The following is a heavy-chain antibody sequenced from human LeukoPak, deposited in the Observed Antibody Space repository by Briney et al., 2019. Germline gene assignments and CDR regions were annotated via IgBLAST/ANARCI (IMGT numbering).Heavy chain of an antibody. CDR3: AKAIESIVVVVAATGFDY. CDR1: GFTFSNYA. J-gene: IGHJ4*02. Sequence: GGSLRLSCAASGFTFSNYAMYWVRQSPGKGLEWVAVISYDGSNKYYADSVKGRFTISRDNSKNTLYLQMNSLRAEDTAVYYCAKAIESIVVVVAATGFDYWGQGTLVTVSS. CDR2: ISYDGSNK. D-gene: IGHD2-15*01. V-gene: IGHV3-30*18.